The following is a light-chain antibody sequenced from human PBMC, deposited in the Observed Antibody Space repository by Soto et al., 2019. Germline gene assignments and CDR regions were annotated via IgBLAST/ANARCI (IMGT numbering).Light chain of an antibody. CDR2: FGS. V-gene: IGKV2-28*01. J-gene: IGKJ1*01. CDR1: QSLLQSNGYNY. Sequence: DIVMTQSPLSLPVTPGEPASISCSSSQSLLQSNGYNYLDWYLQKPGQSPQLLIYFGSYRASGVTVRFSGSESGTDFNLKISRVEDADVGVYYCMPSQQSPPTFGQGTKVEI. CDR3: MPSQQSPPT.